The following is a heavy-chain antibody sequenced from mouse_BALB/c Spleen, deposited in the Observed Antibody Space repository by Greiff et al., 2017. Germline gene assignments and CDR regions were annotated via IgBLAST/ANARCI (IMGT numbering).Heavy chain of an antibody. V-gene: IGHV5-17*02. J-gene: IGHJ3*01. CDR3: ARWGSHGGFAY. CDR2: ISSGSSTI. Sequence: EVKLMESGGGLVQPGGSRKLSCAASGFTFSSFGMHWVRQAPEKGLEWVAYISSGSSTIYYADTVKGRFTISRDNPKNTLFLQMTSLRSEDTAMYYCARWGSHGGFAYWGQGTLVTVSA. CDR1: GFTFSSFG.